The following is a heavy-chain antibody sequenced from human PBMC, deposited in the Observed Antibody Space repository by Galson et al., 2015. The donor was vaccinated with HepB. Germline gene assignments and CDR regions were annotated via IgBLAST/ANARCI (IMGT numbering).Heavy chain of an antibody. J-gene: IGHJ5*02. Sequence: LSLTCTVSGDSISGGGSYWTWVRQRPGKGLEWIGYIFFTGNTHYNPSLKSRLIMSVDTSKNQFSLRLSSVTVADTAVYYCARDVGAPLRWQMGWFDPWGQGTLVIVSS. CDR1: GDSISGGGSY. CDR3: ARDVGAPLRWQMGWFDP. D-gene: IGHD4-23*01. CDR2: IFFTGNT. V-gene: IGHV4-31*03.